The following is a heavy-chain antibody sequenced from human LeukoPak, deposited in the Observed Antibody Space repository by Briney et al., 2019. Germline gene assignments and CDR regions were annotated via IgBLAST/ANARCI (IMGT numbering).Heavy chain of an antibody. V-gene: IGHV4-59*11. Sequence: SETLSLTCTVSGDSISSHYWSWIRQPPGKGLEWIGYVYYSGSTNYNPSLKSRVTISVDTSKNQFSLKLSSVTAADTAVYYCARDRDGVGACWFDPWGQGTLVTVSS. CDR2: VYYSGST. CDR3: ARDRDGVGACWFDP. D-gene: IGHD1-26*01. J-gene: IGHJ5*02. CDR1: GDSISSHY.